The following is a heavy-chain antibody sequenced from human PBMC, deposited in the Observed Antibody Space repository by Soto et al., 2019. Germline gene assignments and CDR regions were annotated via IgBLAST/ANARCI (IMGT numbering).Heavy chain of an antibody. Sequence: PSETLSLTCAVYGGSFSGYYWSWIRQPPGKGLEWIGEINHSGSTNYNPSLKSRVTISVDTSKNQSSLKLSSVTAADTAVYYCARLYGPVFRCNWNYVRVGYMDVWGQGTTVTVSS. CDR2: INHSGST. D-gene: IGHD1-7*01. V-gene: IGHV4-34*01. CDR1: GGSFSGYY. J-gene: IGHJ6*03. CDR3: ARLYGPVFRCNWNYVRVGYMDV.